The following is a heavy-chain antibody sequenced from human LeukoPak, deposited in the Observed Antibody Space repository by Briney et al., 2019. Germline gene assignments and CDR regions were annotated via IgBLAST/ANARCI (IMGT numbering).Heavy chain of an antibody. CDR2: INPNSGGT. V-gene: IGHV1-2*02. CDR3: ARVATIGYLAAVDY. Sequence: ASVKVSCKASGYTFTGYYMHWVRQAPGQGLEWMGWINPNSGGTNYAQKFQGRVTMTRDTSVSTAYMELSRLRSDDTAVYYCARVATIGYLAAVDYWGQGTLVTVSS. CDR1: GYTFTGYY. J-gene: IGHJ4*02. D-gene: IGHD2-15*01.